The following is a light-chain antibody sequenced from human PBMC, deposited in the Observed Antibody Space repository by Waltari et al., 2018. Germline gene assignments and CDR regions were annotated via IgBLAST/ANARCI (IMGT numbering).Light chain of an antibody. CDR2: EVS. Sequence: QPPSASGSPGQSVTISCTGTSSDVGAYKYVSWYQQHPGKAPKLLIYEVSKRASGVPDRFSGSKSGNTASLTVSGLQAEDEADYYCASRGASKVFGGGTKLTVL. J-gene: IGLJ2*01. CDR3: ASRGASKV. V-gene: IGLV2-8*01. CDR1: SSDVGAYKY.